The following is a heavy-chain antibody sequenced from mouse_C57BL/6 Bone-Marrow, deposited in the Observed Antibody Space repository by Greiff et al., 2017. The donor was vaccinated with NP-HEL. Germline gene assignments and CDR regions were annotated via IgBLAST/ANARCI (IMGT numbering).Heavy chain of an antibody. CDR3: ATRGYYENSY. CDR2: IDPSDSYT. J-gene: IGHJ2*01. Sequence: QVQLKQPGAELVRPGTSVKLSCKASGYTFTSYWMHWVKQRPGQGLEWIGVIDPSDSYTNYNQKFKGKATLTVDTASSTAYMQLSSLTSEDSAVYYCATRGYYENSYWGQGTTLTVSS. V-gene: IGHV1-59*01. CDR1: GYTFTSYW. D-gene: IGHD2-3*01.